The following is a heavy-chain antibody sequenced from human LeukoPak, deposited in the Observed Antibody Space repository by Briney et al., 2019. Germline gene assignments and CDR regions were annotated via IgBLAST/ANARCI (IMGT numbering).Heavy chain of an antibody. CDR2: ISSGSTYM. CDR1: GFTFSSYS. J-gene: IGHJ3*02. Sequence: GGSLRLSCAASGFTFSSYSMNWVRQAPGKGLEWVSSISSGSTYMYYADSVKGRFTISRDNAQNSAFLQMNSLRAEDTAVYYCGRVGGRSKAAKGDAFDIWGQGTMVVVSS. CDR3: GRVGGRSKAAKGDAFDI. D-gene: IGHD6-6*01. V-gene: IGHV3-21*06.